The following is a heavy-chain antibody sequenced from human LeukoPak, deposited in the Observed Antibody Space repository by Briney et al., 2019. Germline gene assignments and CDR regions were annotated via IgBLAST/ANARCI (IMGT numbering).Heavy chain of an antibody. D-gene: IGHD6-13*01. Sequence: GASVKVSCKASGDTFSNYAISWVRQAPGQGLEWVGRIIPSLGTPNYAQKFQGRVTITADRSTTTAYMELSSLRFEDTAVYYCARAGSSRSSVPYYFNYWGQGTPVTVSS. CDR1: GDTFSNYA. CDR2: IIPSLGTP. V-gene: IGHV1-69*04. CDR3: ARAGSSRSSVPYYFNY. J-gene: IGHJ4*02.